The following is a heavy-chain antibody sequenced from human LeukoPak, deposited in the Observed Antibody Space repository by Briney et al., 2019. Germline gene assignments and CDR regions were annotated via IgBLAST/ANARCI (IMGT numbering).Heavy chain of an antibody. D-gene: IGHD3-10*01. V-gene: IGHV3-53*01. CDR3: ARGGYGSGSYPY. CDR2: IYSGGST. Sequence: TGGSLRLSCAASGFTVSSNYMSWVRQAPGKGLEWVSVIYSGGSTYYADSVKGRFTISRDNAKNSLYLQMDSLRAEDTALYYCARGGYGSGSYPYWGQGTLVTVSS. J-gene: IGHJ4*02. CDR1: GFTVSSNY.